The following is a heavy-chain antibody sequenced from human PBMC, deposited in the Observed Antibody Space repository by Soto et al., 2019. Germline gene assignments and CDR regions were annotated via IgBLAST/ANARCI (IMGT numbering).Heavy chain of an antibody. V-gene: IGHV1-69*13. J-gene: IGHJ4*02. CDR1: GGTFGSYA. CDR2: IIPIFGTA. D-gene: IGHD2-21*02. CDR3: AILIVVVTATDY. Sequence: GASVKVCCKESGGTFGSYASSWVRQATGQGLEWMGGIIPIFGTANYAQKFQGRVTITADESTSTAYMELSSLRSEDTAVYYCAILIVVVTATDYWGQGTLVTVSS.